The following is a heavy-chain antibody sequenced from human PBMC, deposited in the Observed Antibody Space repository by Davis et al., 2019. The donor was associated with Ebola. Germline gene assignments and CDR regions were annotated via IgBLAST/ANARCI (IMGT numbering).Heavy chain of an antibody. CDR1: GFTFSSYE. CDR2: ISSSGSTI. Sequence: GESLKISCAASGFTFSSYEMNWVRQAPGKGLEWVSYISSSGSTIYYADSVKGRFTISRDNAKNSLYLQMNSLRAEDTAVYYCARDPVVVVPAGYYYYGMDVWGQGTTVTVSS. D-gene: IGHD2-2*01. V-gene: IGHV3-48*03. CDR3: ARDPVVVVPAGYYYYGMDV. J-gene: IGHJ6*02.